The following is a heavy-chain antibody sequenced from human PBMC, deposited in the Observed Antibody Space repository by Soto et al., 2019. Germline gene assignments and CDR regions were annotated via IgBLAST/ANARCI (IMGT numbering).Heavy chain of an antibody. CDR3: ARDGHIVVVSSCWFDP. CDR1: GFTFSDNS. D-gene: IGHD2-21*01. J-gene: IGHJ5*02. Sequence: EVQLVESGGGLVKPGGSLRLSCAASGFTFSDNSMKWVRQAPGKGLEWVSSISSTSTYIFYADSLKGRFTISRDNAKNSLYLQMNSLRAEDTAVYYCARDGHIVVVSSCWFDPWGQGTLVTVSS. CDR2: ISSTSTYI. V-gene: IGHV3-21*01.